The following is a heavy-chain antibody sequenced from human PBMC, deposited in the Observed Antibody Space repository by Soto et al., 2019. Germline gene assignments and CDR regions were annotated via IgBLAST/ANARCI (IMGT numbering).Heavy chain of an antibody. Sequence: SVKVSFKASGGTFSSYAISWVRQAPGQGLEWMGGITPIFGTANYAQKFQGRVTITADESTSTAYMELSSLRSEDTAVYYCAREGLRYFDWLLPDPSHWFDPWGQGTLVTVSS. V-gene: IGHV1-69*13. CDR1: GGTFSSYA. J-gene: IGHJ5*02. D-gene: IGHD3-9*01. CDR3: AREGLRYFDWLLPDPSHWFDP. CDR2: ITPIFGTA.